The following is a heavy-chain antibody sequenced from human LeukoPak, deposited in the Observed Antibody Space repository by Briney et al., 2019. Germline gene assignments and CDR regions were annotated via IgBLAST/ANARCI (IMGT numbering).Heavy chain of an antibody. J-gene: IGHJ3*02. V-gene: IGHV3-30-3*01. CDR2: ISYDGSNK. D-gene: IGHD5-18*01. Sequence: GRSLRLSCAASGFTFSSYAMHWVRQAPGKGPEWVAVISYDGSNKYYADSVKGRFTISRDNSKNTLYLQMNSLRAEDTAVYYCARAGDTAMVVDIWGQGTMVTVSS. CDR1: GFTFSSYA. CDR3: ARAGDTAMVVDI.